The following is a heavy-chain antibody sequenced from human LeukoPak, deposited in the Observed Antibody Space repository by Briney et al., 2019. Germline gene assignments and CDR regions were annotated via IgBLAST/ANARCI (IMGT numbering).Heavy chain of an antibody. V-gene: IGHV3-21*01. D-gene: IGHD7-27*01. CDR3: ARAPTNWVYFDS. J-gene: IGHJ4*02. CDR2: ISSSSSHM. Sequence: PGGSLRLSCAASGFTLSTYTMNWVRQAPGKGLEWVSSISSSSSHMYYADSVKGRFTISRDNAKNTLYLQMNSLRAEDTAVYYCARAPTNWVYFDSWGQGTLVTVSS. CDR1: GFTLSTYT.